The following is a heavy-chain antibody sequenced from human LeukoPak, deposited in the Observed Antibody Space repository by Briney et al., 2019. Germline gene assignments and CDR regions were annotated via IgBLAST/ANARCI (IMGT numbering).Heavy chain of an antibody. CDR3: ASSAAGTFDY. CDR1: GFTFSSYG. J-gene: IGHJ4*02. CDR2: ISYDGSNK. D-gene: IGHD6-13*01. Sequence: GGSLRLSCAVSGFTFSSYGMHWVRQAPGKGLDWVAVISYDGSNKYYADSVKGRFTISRDNSKNTLYLQMNSLRAEDTAVYYCASSAAGTFDYWGQGTLVTVSS. V-gene: IGHV3-30*03.